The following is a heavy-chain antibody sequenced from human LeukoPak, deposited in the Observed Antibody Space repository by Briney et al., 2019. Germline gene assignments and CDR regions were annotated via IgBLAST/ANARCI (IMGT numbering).Heavy chain of an antibody. J-gene: IGHJ4*02. CDR2: IDPSDSYT. CDR3: VRHRGWFGELLD. CDR1: GYSFTSYW. Sequence: GESLKISCKGSGYSFTSYWISWVRQMPGKGLEWMGRIDPSDSYTNYSPSFQGHVTISADKSISTAYLQWSSLKASDTAMYYCVRHRGWFGELLDWGQGTLVTVSS. D-gene: IGHD3-10*01. V-gene: IGHV5-10-1*01.